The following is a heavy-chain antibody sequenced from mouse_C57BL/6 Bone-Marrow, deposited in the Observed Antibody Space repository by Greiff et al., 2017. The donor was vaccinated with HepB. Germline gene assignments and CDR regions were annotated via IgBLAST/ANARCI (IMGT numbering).Heavy chain of an antibody. CDR1: GYSITSGYY. J-gene: IGHJ2*01. Sequence: EVKLQESGPGLVKPSQSLSLTCSVTGYSITSGYYWNWIRQFPGNKLEWMGYISYDGSNNYNPSLKNRISITRDTSKNQFFLKLNSVTTEDTATYYCARGEPYYFDYWGQGTTLTVSS. CDR2: ISYDGSN. V-gene: IGHV3-6*01. CDR3: ARGEPYYFDY.